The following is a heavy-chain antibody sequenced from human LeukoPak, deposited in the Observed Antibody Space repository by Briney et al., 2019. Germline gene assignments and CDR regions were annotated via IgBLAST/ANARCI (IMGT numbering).Heavy chain of an antibody. V-gene: IGHV3-7*01. Sequence: PGGSLRLSCAASAFTFSSFWMSWVRQAPGKGLEWVANIKQDGSDKYYVDSVKGRFTISRDNAKNSLYLQMNSLRAEDTAMYHCARSRDGYTYYYYYYMDVWGRGTTVTVSS. CDR1: AFTFSSFW. J-gene: IGHJ6*03. CDR3: ARSRDGYTYYYYYYMDV. D-gene: IGHD5-24*01. CDR2: IKQDGSDK.